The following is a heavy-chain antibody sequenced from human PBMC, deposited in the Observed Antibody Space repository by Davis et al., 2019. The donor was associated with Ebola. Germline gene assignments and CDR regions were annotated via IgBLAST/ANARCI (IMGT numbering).Heavy chain of an antibody. CDR1: GYSFTTYG. Sequence: AASVKVSCKASGYSFTTYGMNWVRQAPGQGLEWMGWINPHNGNTNYAQNVQGRVTMTTDTSTTTAYMEVGSLTSDDTAVYFCARAQFPTTSDHWGQGTLVTVSS. CDR2: INPHNGNT. CDR3: ARAQFPTTSDH. D-gene: IGHD1-1*01. J-gene: IGHJ4*02. V-gene: IGHV1-18*01.